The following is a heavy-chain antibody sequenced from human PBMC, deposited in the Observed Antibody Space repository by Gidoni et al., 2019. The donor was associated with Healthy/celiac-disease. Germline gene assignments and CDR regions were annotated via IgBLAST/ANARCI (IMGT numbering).Heavy chain of an antibody. CDR2: IFSNDEK. CDR1: GFSLSNARMG. J-gene: IGHJ5*02. Sequence: QVTLKESGPVLVKPTETLTLTCTVSGFSLSNARMGVSWLRQPPGKALEWLAHIFSNDEKSYSTSLKSRLTISKDTSKSQVVLTMTNMDPVDTATYYCARIWVAAAAYNWFDPWGQGTLVTVSS. D-gene: IGHD6-13*01. CDR3: ARIWVAAAAYNWFDP. V-gene: IGHV2-26*01.